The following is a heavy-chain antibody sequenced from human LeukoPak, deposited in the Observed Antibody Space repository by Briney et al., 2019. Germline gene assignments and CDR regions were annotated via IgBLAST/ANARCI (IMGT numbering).Heavy chain of an antibody. D-gene: IGHD6-13*01. J-gene: IGHJ5*02. Sequence: ASVTVSCKASGYTFTSYGISWVRQAPGQGLEWMGWISAYNGNTNYAQKLQGRVTMTTDTSTSTAYMELRSLRSDDTAVYYCASAEFGSSWYWFDPWGQGTLVTVSS. CDR3: ASAEFGSSWYWFDP. CDR2: ISAYNGNT. V-gene: IGHV1-18*01. CDR1: GYTFTSYG.